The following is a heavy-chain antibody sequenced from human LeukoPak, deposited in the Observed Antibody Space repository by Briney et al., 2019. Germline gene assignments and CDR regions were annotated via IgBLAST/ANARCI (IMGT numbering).Heavy chain of an antibody. Sequence: SETLSLTCTVSGGSISSSSYYWGWIRQPPGKGLEWIGSIYYSGSTYYNPSLKSRVTMSIDTSKKQFSLKLSSVTAADTAVYYCARLGYSYLYVWFDPWGQGTLVTVSS. V-gene: IGHV4-39*07. CDR1: GGSISSSSYY. CDR2: IYYSGST. D-gene: IGHD5-18*01. CDR3: ARLGYSYLYVWFDP. J-gene: IGHJ5*02.